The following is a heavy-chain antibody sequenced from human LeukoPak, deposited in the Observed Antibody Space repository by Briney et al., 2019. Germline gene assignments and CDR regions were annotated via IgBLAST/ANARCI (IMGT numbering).Heavy chain of an antibody. CDR1: GFTFSRYS. Sequence: GGSLRLSCAASGFTFSRYSMNWVRQAPGKGLEWVAVISDDGSNIYYADSVKGRFTISRDNSKNTLYLQMNSLGGEDTAVYYCARESVFDSWGQGTLVTVSS. V-gene: IGHV3-30-3*01. J-gene: IGHJ4*02. CDR3: ARESVFDS. CDR2: ISDDGSNI.